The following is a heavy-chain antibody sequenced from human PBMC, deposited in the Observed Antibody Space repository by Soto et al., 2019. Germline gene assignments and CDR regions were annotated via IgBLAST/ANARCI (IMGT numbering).Heavy chain of an antibody. Sequence: GGSLRLSCAASGFTFSSYAMSWVRQAPGKGLEWVSAISGSGGSTYYADSVKGWFTISRDNSKNTLYLQMNSLRAEDTAVYYCAKYEEDIVVVPAATTSDYWGQGTLVTVSS. J-gene: IGHJ4*02. CDR3: AKYEEDIVVVPAATTSDY. CDR1: GFTFSSYA. CDR2: ISGSGGST. D-gene: IGHD2-2*01. V-gene: IGHV3-23*01.